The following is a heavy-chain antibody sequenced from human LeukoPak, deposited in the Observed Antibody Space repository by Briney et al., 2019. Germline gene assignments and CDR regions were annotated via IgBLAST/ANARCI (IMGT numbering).Heavy chain of an antibody. J-gene: IGHJ4*02. V-gene: IGHV3-7*03. CDR3: AKAMIVSEVYFDY. D-gene: IGHD3-22*01. Sequence: GGSLRLSCAASGFTFRNHWMTWVRQAPGKGLEWVANIKKDGSEKYYVDSVKGRFTISRDNAKNSLYLQMNSLRAEGTALYYCAKAMIVSEVYFDYWGQGTLVTVSS. CDR1: GFTFRNHW. CDR2: IKKDGSEK.